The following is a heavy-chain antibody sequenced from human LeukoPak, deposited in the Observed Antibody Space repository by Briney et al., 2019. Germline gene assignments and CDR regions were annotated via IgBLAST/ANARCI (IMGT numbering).Heavy chain of an antibody. D-gene: IGHD3-16*01. CDR1: GYTFTGQY. V-gene: IGHV1-2*02. Sequence: ASVKVSCKTSGYTFTGQYLHWVRQAPGQGLEWMGWINPNICGTKSAQKFQGRVIMTRDTSISTAYMELRSLSSDDTAVYYCARGRQLHLGELFPFAEVFQPWGQGTLVIVFS. CDR2: INPNICGT. CDR3: ARGRQLHLGELFPFAEVFQP. J-gene: IGHJ1*01.